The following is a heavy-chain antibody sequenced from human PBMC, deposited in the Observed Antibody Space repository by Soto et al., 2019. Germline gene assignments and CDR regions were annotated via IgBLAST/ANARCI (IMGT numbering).Heavy chain of an antibody. J-gene: IGHJ5*02. Sequence: GGSLRLSCAASGFTFSSYSMNWVRPAPGEGLEWVSYISSSSSTIYYADSVKGRFTISRDNAKNSLYLQMNSLRDEDTAVYYCARESRFLEWLSLNWFDPWGQGTLVTVSS. D-gene: IGHD3-3*01. V-gene: IGHV3-48*02. CDR1: GFTFSSYS. CDR2: ISSSSSTI. CDR3: ARESRFLEWLSLNWFDP.